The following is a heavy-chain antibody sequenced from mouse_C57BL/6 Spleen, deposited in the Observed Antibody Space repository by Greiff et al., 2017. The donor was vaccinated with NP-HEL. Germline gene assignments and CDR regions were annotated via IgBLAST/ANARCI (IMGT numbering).Heavy chain of an antibody. D-gene: IGHD1-1*01. CDR3: AVTTVYAMDY. J-gene: IGHJ4*01. CDR1: GYTFTSYT. V-gene: IGHV1-4*01. Sequence: VQRVESGAELARPGASVKMSCKASGYTFTSYTMHWVKQRPGQGLEWIGYINPSSGYTKYNQKFKDKATLTADKSSSPAYMQLSSLTSEDSAVYYCAVTTVYAMDYWGQGTSVTVSS. CDR2: INPSSGYT.